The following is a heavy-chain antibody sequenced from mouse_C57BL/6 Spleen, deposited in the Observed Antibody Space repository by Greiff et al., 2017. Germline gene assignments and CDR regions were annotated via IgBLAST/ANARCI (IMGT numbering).Heavy chain of an antibody. Sequence: VQGVESGAELAKPGASVTLSCKASGYTFTSYWMHWVKQRPGQGLEWIGYINPSSGYNKYNQKFKDKATLTADKSSSTAYMQLSSLTYEDSAVYYCARSDTTVYYFDYWGQGTTLTVSS. D-gene: IGHD1-1*01. CDR1: GYTFTSYW. J-gene: IGHJ2*01. CDR3: ARSDTTVYYFDY. V-gene: IGHV1-7*01. CDR2: INPSSGYN.